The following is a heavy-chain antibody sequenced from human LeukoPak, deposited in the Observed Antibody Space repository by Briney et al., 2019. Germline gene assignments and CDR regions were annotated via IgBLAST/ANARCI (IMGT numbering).Heavy chain of an antibody. CDR1: GGSISSGDYY. D-gene: IGHD2-15*01. J-gene: IGHJ6*02. Sequence: SQTLSLTCTVSGGSISSGDYYWSWIRQPPGKGLEWIGYIYYSGSTNYNPSLKSRVTISVDKSKNQFSLKLSSVTAADTAVYYCAGVVVAAPDGMDVWGQGTTVTVSS. CDR3: AGVVVAAPDGMDV. V-gene: IGHV4-30-4*01. CDR2: IYYSGST.